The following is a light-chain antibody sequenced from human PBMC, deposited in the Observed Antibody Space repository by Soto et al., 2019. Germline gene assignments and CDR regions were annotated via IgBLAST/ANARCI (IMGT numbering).Light chain of an antibody. CDR3: QQYNNLWT. V-gene: IGKV1-5*01. CDR1: QSISGR. Sequence: DIQMTQSPSTLSASVGDRVNITCRASQSISGRLAWYQHKPGKAPELLMYDASGLQSGVPSRFSGSGSGPEFPLTITSLQPEDFATYYCQQYNNLWTFGQGTKVEIK. CDR2: DAS. J-gene: IGKJ1*01.